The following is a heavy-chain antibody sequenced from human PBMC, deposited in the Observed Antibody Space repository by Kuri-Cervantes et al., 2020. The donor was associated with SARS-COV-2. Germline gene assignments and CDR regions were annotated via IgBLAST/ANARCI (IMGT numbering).Heavy chain of an antibody. CDR2: ISSSGSTI. CDR1: GFTFSGYC. J-gene: IGHJ5*02. D-gene: IGHD2-2*01. Sequence: GESLKISCAASGFTFSGYCMSWVRQAPGKGLEWVSYISSSGSTIYYADSVKGRFTISRDNAKNSLYLQMNSLRDEDTAVYYCAKANVVVADDMGFDPWGQGTLVTVSS. V-gene: IGHV3-11*04. CDR3: AKANVVVADDMGFDP.